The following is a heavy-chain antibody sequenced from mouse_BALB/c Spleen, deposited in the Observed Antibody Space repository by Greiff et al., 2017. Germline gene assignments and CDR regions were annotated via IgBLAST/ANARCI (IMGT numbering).Heavy chain of an antibody. D-gene: IGHD2-3*01. V-gene: IGHV1-80*01. CDR1: GYAFSSYC. CDR3: ARFYDGYSWFAY. J-gene: IGHJ3*01. CDR2: IYPCDGDT. Sequence: QVQLQQSGAELVRPGSSVKLSCKASGYAFSSYCMNWVKQRPGQGLEWIGQIYPCDGDTNYNEKFKGKATLTADKSSSTAYMQLSSLTSEDSAVYFCARFYDGYSWFAYWGQGTLVTGSA.